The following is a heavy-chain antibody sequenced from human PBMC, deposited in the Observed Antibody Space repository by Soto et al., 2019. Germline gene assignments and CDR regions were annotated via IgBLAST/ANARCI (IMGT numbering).Heavy chain of an antibody. D-gene: IGHD2-2*01. CDR2: IYYSGSS. J-gene: IGHJ6*03. CDR3: ARDRTDCSSTSCYGYYYYYMDL. CDR1: GGSISSYY. Sequence: QVQLQESGPGLVKPSETLSLTCTVSGGSISSYYWSWIRQPPGKGLEWIGYIYYSGSSNYNPSLKSRVTTSVDTSKNQLSLKLSSVTAADTAVYYCARDRTDCSSTSCYGYYYYYMDLWGKGTPVTVSS. V-gene: IGHV4-59*01.